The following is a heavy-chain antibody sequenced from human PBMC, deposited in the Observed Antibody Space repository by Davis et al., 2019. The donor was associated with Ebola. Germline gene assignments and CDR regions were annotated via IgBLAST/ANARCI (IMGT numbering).Heavy chain of an antibody. CDR3: AEPRSHYAPRKEFDY. V-gene: IGHV3-23*01. J-gene: IGHJ4*02. D-gene: IGHD2-2*01. CDR2: ISGSGDRT. Sequence: GGSLRLSCVASGFTFTTSTMHWVRQAPGKGLEWVSAISGSGDRTYYADSVKGRFTISRDNSKNTLFLQMNSLRPEDTAVYFCAEPRSHYAPRKEFDYWGQGTLVIVSS. CDR1: GFTFTTST.